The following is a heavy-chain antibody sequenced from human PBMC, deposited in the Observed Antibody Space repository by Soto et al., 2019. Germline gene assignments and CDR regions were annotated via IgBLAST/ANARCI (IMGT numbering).Heavy chain of an antibody. CDR1: GYTFTSYG. Sequence: QVQLVQSGAEVKKPGASVKVSCKASGYTFTSYGISWVRQAPGQGLEWRGWISAYNGNTKYAQKLQGRAIMTTDTSTSTPSMELRSLRSDDTAVYSCASDLGAQIVDHWGQGTLVTVSS. D-gene: IGHD1-26*01. V-gene: IGHV1-18*01. CDR3: ASDLGAQIVDH. CDR2: ISAYNGNT. J-gene: IGHJ4*02.